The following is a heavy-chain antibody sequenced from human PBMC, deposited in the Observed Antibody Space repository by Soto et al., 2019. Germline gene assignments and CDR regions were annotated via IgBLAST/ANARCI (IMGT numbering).Heavy chain of an antibody. CDR3: ASARNYDILTGYYLDY. V-gene: IGHV1-69*13. J-gene: IGHJ4*02. CDR2: IIPIFGTA. Sequence: SVKGSCKASGGTFSSYAISWVGQGPGQGLEWMGGIIPIFGTANYAQKFQGRVTITADESTSTAYMELSSLRSEDTAVYYCASARNYDILTGYYLDYWGQGTLVTVSS. D-gene: IGHD3-9*01. CDR1: GGTFSSYA.